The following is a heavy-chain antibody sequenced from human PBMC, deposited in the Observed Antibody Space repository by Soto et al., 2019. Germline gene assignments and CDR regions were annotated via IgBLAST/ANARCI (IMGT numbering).Heavy chain of an antibody. CDR1: GYTFTGYY. V-gene: IGHV1-2*04. CDR2: INPNSGGT. D-gene: IGHD3-22*01. Sequence: GASVKVSCKAPGYTFTGYYMHWVRQAPGQGLEWMGWINPNSGGTNYAQKFQGWVTMTRDTSISTAYMELSRLRSDDTAVYYCARAGPFYYYDSSGYDGFDYRGQGTLVTVSS. J-gene: IGHJ4*02. CDR3: ARAGPFYYYDSSGYDGFDY.